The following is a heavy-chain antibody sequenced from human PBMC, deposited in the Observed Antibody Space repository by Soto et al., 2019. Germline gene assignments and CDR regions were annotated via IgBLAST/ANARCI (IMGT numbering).Heavy chain of an antibody. J-gene: IGHJ6*04. CDR2: INPISGGT. Sequence: AASVKVSCKASGYTFTGYYMHWVRQAPGQGLEWMGWINPISGGTNYAQKLQGRVTMTRDTSISTAYMELSRLRSDDTAVYYCAREEHLWGDEVCEPVPRYTYGMDFWGKVNTDTVS. D-gene: IGHD3-16*01. V-gene: IGHV1-2*02. CDR1: GYTFTGYY. CDR3: AREEHLWGDEVCEPVPRYTYGMDF.